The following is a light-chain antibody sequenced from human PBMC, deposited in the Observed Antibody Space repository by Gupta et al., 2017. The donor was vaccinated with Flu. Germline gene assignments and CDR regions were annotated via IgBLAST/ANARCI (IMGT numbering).Light chain of an antibody. V-gene: IGLV2-8*01. J-gene: IGLJ1*01. CDR1: SSDVGAFDY. CDR3: SSDAGSNDFV. Sequence: QSALPQPPSAYGSRGQSVTISCTGTSSDVGAFDYVSWYQHHPGNARTLLVYEVTMRPAGVPDRFSVSMSGNTASLTVSVLQAEDEADYYYSSDAGSNDFVFGTGTKVTVL. CDR2: EVT.